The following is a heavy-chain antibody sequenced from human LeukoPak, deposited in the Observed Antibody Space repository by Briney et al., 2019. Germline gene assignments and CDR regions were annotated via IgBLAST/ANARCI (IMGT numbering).Heavy chain of an antibody. D-gene: IGHD3-3*02. CDR3: ARGASRISWPGIDY. CDR1: GFPFIDYA. Sequence: GGSLSFSCAAPGFPFIDYALHWFRQPPGKGLDWVSLISWDGGSTYYADSVKGRFTISRDHSNNSVSLQMTNLRVEDTAIYYCARGASRISWPGIDYWGQGTLVTVSS. CDR2: ISWDGGST. V-gene: IGHV3-43D*03. J-gene: IGHJ4*02.